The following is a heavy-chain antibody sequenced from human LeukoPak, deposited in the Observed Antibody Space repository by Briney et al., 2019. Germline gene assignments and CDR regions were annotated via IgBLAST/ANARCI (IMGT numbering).Heavy chain of an antibody. CDR3: ARGGAARPDY. D-gene: IGHD6-6*01. CDR1: GFTFSNYG. Sequence: GGSLRLSCAASGFTFSNYGMDWVRQAPGKGLEWVSYISSSSSSIYYADSVKGRFTISRDNAKNSLFLRMNSLRAEDTAVYYCARGGAARPDYWGQGTLVTVSS. J-gene: IGHJ4*02. V-gene: IGHV3-48*01. CDR2: ISSSSSSI.